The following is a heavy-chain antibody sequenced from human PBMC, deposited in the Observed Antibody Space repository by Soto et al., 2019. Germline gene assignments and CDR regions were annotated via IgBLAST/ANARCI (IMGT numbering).Heavy chain of an antibody. V-gene: IGHV4-39*01. CDR1: GGSISSGSYY. CDR3: ARRAPGSHFFDY. CDR2: IYYSGTT. D-gene: IGHD2-15*01. Sequence: QLQLHESGPGVVKPAETLSLTCSVSGGSISSGSYYWAWIRQPPGKGLDWIGNIYYSGTTYYNPSLQGRVTISVDMSKHQLSLTLSSVTAADTAVYYCARRAPGSHFFDYWGQGTLVTVSS. J-gene: IGHJ4*02.